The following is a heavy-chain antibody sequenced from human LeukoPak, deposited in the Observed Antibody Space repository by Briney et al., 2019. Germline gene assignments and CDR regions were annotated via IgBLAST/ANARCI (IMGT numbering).Heavy chain of an antibody. Sequence: SETLSLTCTVSGGSISSYYWSWIRQPPGKGLEWIGYIYYSGSTYYNPSLKSRVTISVDTSKNQFSLKLSSVTAADTAVYYCARQNAVPAGWFDPWGQGTLVTVSS. J-gene: IGHJ5*02. CDR1: GGSISSYY. V-gene: IGHV4-59*08. D-gene: IGHD2-2*01. CDR2: IYYSGST. CDR3: ARQNAVPAGWFDP.